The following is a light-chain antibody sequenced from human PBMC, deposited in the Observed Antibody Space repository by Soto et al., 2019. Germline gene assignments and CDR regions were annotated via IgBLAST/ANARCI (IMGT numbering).Light chain of an antibody. V-gene: IGKV3-20*01. Sequence: EIVLTQSPGTLSSSPGERTTLSCRASQTVSTTHLAWYQQKPGQAPRLLIYGASSMATGIPDTLRGSGSGTDFTLTIRRLEPEDFAVYDCQQYCGSPLTFGGGTKVEIK. J-gene: IGKJ4*01. CDR3: QQYCGSPLT. CDR2: GAS. CDR1: QTVSTTH.